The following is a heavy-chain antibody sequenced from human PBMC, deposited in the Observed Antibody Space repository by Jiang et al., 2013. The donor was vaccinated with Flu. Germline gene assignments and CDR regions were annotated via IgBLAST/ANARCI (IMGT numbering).Heavy chain of an antibody. CDR1: GFTFSGSA. CDR2: IRSKANSYAT. CDR3: TRRAFGVVINDAFDI. Sequence: VQLVESGGGLVQPGGSLKLSCAASGFTFSGSAMHWVRQASGKGLEWVGRIRSKANSYATAYAASVKGRFTISRDDSKNTAYLQMNSLKTEDTAVYYCTRRAFGVVINDAFDIWGQGTMVTVSS. V-gene: IGHV3-73*02. D-gene: IGHD3-3*01. J-gene: IGHJ3*02.